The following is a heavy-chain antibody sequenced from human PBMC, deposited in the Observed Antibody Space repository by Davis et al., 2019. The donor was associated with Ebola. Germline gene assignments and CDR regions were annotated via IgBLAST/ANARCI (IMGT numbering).Heavy chain of an antibody. D-gene: IGHD3-16*01. CDR3: ARSRRLSLVFYYYGMDV. Sequence: MPSETLSLTCTVSGGSISSYYWSWIRQPAGKGLEWIGRIYTSGSTNYNPSLKSRVTMSVDTSKNQFSLKLSSVTAADTAVYYCARSRRLSLVFYYYGMDVWGQGTTVTVSS. CDR1: GGSISSYY. V-gene: IGHV4-4*07. J-gene: IGHJ6*02. CDR2: IYTSGST.